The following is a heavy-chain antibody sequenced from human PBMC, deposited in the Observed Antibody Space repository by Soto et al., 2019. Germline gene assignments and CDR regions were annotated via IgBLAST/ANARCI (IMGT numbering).Heavy chain of an antibody. Sequence: QGHVVQSGGEVKKPGASVMVSCRASGYTFNRHGISWVRQAPGQGLEWMGWTSCHNGDTNYAQKFQGRVTMTRDTSGRTVYRELRSLRSDDTAVYYCARVPSNTSGSNIYLDYWGQGTLVTVCS. J-gene: IGHJ4*02. CDR2: TSCHNGDT. CDR3: ARVPSNTSGSNIYLDY. CDR1: GYTFNRHG. D-gene: IGHD3-22*01. V-gene: IGHV1-18*01.